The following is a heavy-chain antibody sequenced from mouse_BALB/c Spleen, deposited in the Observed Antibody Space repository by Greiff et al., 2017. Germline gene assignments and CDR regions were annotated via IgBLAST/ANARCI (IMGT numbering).Heavy chain of an antibody. J-gene: IGHJ2*01. CDR1: GYSITSGYY. Sequence: EVQLQESEPGLVKPSQSLSLTCSVTGYSITSGYYWNWIRQFPGNKLEWMGYISYDGSNNYNPSLKNRISITRDTSKNQFFLKLNSVTTEDTATYYCARDASSGYPYYFDYWGQGTTLTVSS. CDR2: ISYDGSN. V-gene: IGHV3-6*02. D-gene: IGHD3-1*01. CDR3: ARDASSGYPYYFDY.